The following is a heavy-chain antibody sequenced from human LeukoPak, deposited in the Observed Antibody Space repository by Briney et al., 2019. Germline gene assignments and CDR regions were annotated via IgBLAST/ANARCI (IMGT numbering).Heavy chain of an antibody. D-gene: IGHD3-10*01. CDR3: ARCQFGLYMDV. CDR2: IKQDGSEK. Sequence: GSLRLSCAASGFTFSSYWMSWVRQAPGKGLEWVANIKQDGSEKYYVDSVKGRFTISRDNAKNSLYLRMNSLRAEDTAVYYCARCQFGLYMDVWGKGTTVTVSS. CDR1: GFTFSSYW. V-gene: IGHV3-7*01. J-gene: IGHJ6*03.